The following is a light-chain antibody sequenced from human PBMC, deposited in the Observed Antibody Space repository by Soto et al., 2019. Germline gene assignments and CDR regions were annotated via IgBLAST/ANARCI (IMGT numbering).Light chain of an antibody. CDR3: QQYGTSPPLYT. Sequence: EIALTQSPGTLSLSPGDRATLSCRASQTIDSRYLAWYQQKPGQAPRLLISAASSRATGVPDRFSGSGSGTDFTLTISRLEPEDFAVYYCQQYGTSPPLYTFAQGTRLEI. J-gene: IGKJ2*01. CDR2: AAS. V-gene: IGKV3-20*01. CDR1: QTIDSRY.